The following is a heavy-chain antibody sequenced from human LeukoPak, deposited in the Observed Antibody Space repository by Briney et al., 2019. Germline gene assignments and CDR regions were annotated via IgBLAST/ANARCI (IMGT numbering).Heavy chain of an antibody. J-gene: IGHJ4*02. Sequence: ASVKVSCKASGYTFTDYYMHWVRQAPGQGLEWMGWINPNSGGTNYAQKFQGRVTMTRDTSISTAYMELSRLRSDDTAVYYRARLRYCSSTSCYDFWGQGTLVTVSS. V-gene: IGHV1-2*02. CDR2: INPNSGGT. CDR1: GYTFTDYY. CDR3: ARLRYCSSTSCYDF. D-gene: IGHD2-2*01.